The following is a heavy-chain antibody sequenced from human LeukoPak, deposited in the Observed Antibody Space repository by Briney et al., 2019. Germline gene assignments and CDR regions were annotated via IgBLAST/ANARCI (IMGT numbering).Heavy chain of an antibody. Sequence: SETLSLTCAVYGGSFSGYYWSWTRQPPGKGLEWIGEINHSGSTNYNPSLKSRVTISVDTSKNQFSLKLSSVTAADTAVYYCARYGATMIDYWGQGTLVTVSS. CDR3: ARYGATMIDY. CDR2: INHSGST. V-gene: IGHV4-34*01. CDR1: GGSFSGYY. J-gene: IGHJ4*02. D-gene: IGHD1-26*01.